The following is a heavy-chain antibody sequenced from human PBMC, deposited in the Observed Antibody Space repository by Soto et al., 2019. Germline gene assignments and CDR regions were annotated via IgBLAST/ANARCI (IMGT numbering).Heavy chain of an antibody. Sequence: GGSLRLSCAASGFTFSSYRMHWVRQAPGKGLEWVAIISYDGSDKYYADSVKGRFTVSRDNSKNTLYLQMNSLRADDTAVYYCARDNRGTFDYWGQGALVTVSS. CDR3: ARDNRGTFDY. J-gene: IGHJ4*02. V-gene: IGHV3-30-3*01. CDR2: ISYDGSDK. D-gene: IGHD7-27*01. CDR1: GFTFSSYR.